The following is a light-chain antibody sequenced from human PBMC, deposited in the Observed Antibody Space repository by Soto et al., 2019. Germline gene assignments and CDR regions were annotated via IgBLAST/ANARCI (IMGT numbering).Light chain of an antibody. Sequence: QSALTQPASVSGSPGRTITISCPGTSSDVGAYNYVSWFQQHPGKAPRLIIYDVSNRPSGVSNRFSGSKSGNTASLTISGLQAEDEADYYCSSYTTSTTGVFGGGTKLTVL. V-gene: IGLV2-14*01. CDR1: SSDVGAYNY. CDR2: DVS. J-gene: IGLJ3*02. CDR3: SSYTTSTTGV.